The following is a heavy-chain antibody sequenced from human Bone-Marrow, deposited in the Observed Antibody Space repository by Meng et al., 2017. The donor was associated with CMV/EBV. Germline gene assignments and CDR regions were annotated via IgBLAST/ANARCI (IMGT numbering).Heavy chain of an antibody. D-gene: IGHD3-3*01. CDR2: IYSGGST. V-gene: IGHV3-53*01. CDR3: ARTYYDFWSGYSEGAFDI. J-gene: IGHJ3*02. CDR1: GFTVSSNY. Sequence: GESLKISCAASGFTVSSNYMSWVRQAPGKGLEWVSVIYSGGSTYYADSVKGRFTISRDNAKNSLYLQMNSLRAEDTAVYYCARTYYDFWSGYSEGAFDIWGQGTMVTVSS.